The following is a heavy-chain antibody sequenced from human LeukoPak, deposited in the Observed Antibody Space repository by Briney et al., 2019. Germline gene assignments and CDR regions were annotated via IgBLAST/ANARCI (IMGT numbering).Heavy chain of an antibody. Sequence: PSETLSLTCAVYGGSFSGYYWSWIRQPPGKGLEWIGEINHSGSTNYNPSLKSRVTISVDTSKNQFSLKLSSVTAADTAVYYRAMDTYSRATYWGQGTLVTVSS. CDR3: AMDTYSRATY. CDR2: INHSGST. V-gene: IGHV4-34*01. J-gene: IGHJ4*02. D-gene: IGHD6-19*01. CDR1: GGSFSGYY.